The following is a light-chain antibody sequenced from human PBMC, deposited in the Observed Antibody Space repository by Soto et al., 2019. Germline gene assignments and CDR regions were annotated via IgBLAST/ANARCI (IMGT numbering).Light chain of an antibody. CDR3: SSYTNINTRACV. CDR2: EVT. Sequence: QSALTQPASVSGSPGQSVTVSCTGSKSDVGSYNLVSWYQQHPGKAPKLIIYEVTDRPSGVSNRFSGSKSGNTASLTISGLQAEDEAEYYCSSYTNINTRACVFGTGTKVTVL. J-gene: IGLJ1*01. V-gene: IGLV2-14*02. CDR1: KSDVGSYNL.